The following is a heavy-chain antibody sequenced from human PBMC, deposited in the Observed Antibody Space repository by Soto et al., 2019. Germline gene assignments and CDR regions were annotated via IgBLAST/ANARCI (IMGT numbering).Heavy chain of an antibody. V-gene: IGHV1-69*13. CDR2: ITPIFGTT. CDR1: GTFKRYA. J-gene: IGHJ3*02. Sequence: ASVKVSCQASGTFKRYAITWVRQAPGQGLEWMGVITPIFGTTNYAQKFQGRVTITADESTSTAYMELSSLRSGDTAVYYCARLRRETYLNDAFDIWGPGTMVTVSS. CDR3: ARLRRETYLNDAFDI.